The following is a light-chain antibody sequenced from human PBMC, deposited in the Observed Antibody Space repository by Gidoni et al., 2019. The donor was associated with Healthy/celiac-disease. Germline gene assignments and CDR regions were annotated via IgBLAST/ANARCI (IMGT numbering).Light chain of an antibody. CDR3: QQRSNWPLT. CDR2: DAS. Sequence: IVLTQSPATLSLSPGERATLSCMASQSVSSYSAWYQQKPGQAPRLLIYDASNRATGIPARFRGSGSGTDFTLTISSLEPEDCAVYYCQQRSNWPLTFGGGTKVEIK. J-gene: IGKJ4*01. CDR1: QSVSSY. V-gene: IGKV3-11*01.